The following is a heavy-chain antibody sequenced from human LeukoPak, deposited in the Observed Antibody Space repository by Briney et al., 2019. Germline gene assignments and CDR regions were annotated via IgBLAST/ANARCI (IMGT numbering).Heavy chain of an antibody. CDR1: GYTFTSYG. D-gene: IGHD2-2*01. Sequence: GASVKVSCKASGYTFTSYGISWVRQAPGQGLEWMGWISAYNGNTNYAQKLQGRVTMTTDTSTSTAYMEVGSLRSDDTAVYYCARDRLDIVVVPAAMDYMDVWGKGTTVTVSS. V-gene: IGHV1-18*01. CDR3: ARDRLDIVVVPAAMDYMDV. CDR2: ISAYNGNT. J-gene: IGHJ6*03.